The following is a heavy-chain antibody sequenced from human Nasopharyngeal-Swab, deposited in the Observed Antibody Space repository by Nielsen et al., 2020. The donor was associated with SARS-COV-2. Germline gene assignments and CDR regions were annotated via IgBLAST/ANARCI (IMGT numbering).Heavy chain of an antibody. Sequence: ASVKVSCKASGGTFSTYGISWVRQAPGQGLEWMGWISAYNGNTNYAQKLQGRVTMTTDISTSTAYMELRSLRSDDTAVYYCARDAGWLQSYYYYGMDVWGQGTTVTVSS. J-gene: IGHJ6*02. CDR2: ISAYNGNT. D-gene: IGHD5-24*01. CDR3: ARDAGWLQSYYYYGMDV. V-gene: IGHV1-18*01. CDR1: GGTFSTYG.